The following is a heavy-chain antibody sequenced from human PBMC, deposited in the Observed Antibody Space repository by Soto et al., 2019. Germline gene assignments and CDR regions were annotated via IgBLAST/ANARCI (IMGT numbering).Heavy chain of an antibody. Sequence: SETLSLTCTVSGGSVTNSSYYWGWIRQSPGKGLEWIGSVYYRGRSYSNSSVKSRVTISVDTPKNRFSLSLNSVTASDTAVYFCVSQRTTVPTQAYFDYWGPGARVTVS. V-gene: IGHV4-39*01. CDR2: VYYRGRS. D-gene: IGHD4-17*01. CDR1: GGSVTNSSYY. J-gene: IGHJ4*02. CDR3: VSQRTTVPTQAYFDY.